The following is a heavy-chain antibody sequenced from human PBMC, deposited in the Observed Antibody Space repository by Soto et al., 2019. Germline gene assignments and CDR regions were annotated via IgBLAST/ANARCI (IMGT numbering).Heavy chain of an antibody. Sequence: QVQLVEFGGGVVQPGRSLTLSCAASGFTFSSYAMVWVRQAPGKGPEWVAVIWHDGSNKYYADSVKGRFTISRDNAKDTLYLQMNSLRAEDTAVYYCPRDLRYPSKLDYWGQGTLVTVSS. CDR3: PRDLRYPSKLDY. J-gene: IGHJ4*02. D-gene: IGHD1-20*01. V-gene: IGHV3-33*01. CDR2: IWHDGSNK. CDR1: GFTFSSYA.